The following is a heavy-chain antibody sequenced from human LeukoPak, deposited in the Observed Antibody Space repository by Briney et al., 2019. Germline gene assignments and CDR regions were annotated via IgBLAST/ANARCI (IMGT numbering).Heavy chain of an antibody. Sequence: PGRSLRLSCAASGFTFSSYAMHWIRQAPGKGLEWVAVISYDGRNKYYTDSVKGRFTISRDNSKNTLYLQMNSLRAEDTAVYHCAKDVGERYYFDYWGQGTLVTVSS. CDR3: AKDVGERYYFDY. V-gene: IGHV3-30*04. J-gene: IGHJ4*02. CDR1: GFTFSSYA. CDR2: ISYDGRNK.